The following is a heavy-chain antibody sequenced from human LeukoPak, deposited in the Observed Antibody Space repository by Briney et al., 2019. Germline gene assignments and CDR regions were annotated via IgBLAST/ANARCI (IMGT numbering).Heavy chain of an antibody. J-gene: IGHJ4*02. V-gene: IGHV3-53*01. D-gene: IGHD5-24*01. CDR2: IYGDGTT. CDR1: GFTVSSNY. Sequence: PGGSLRLSCAASGFTVSSNYVSWVRQAPGKGLEWVSIIYGDGTTYYTDSVKGRFTISRDNAENTLYLQMNSLRAEDTAVYYCAKGAGGEMATKFEVDYWGQGTLVTVSS. CDR3: AKGAGGEMATKFEVDY.